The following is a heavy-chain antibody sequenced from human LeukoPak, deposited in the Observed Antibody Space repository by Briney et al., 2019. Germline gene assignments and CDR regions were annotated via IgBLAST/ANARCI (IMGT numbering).Heavy chain of an antibody. J-gene: IGHJ4*02. V-gene: IGHV3-21*06. CDR1: GFTFSSYS. CDR3: ARDGVAELMSALDY. CDR2: ISSSSTYI. Sequence: GGSLRLSCAASGFTFSSYSMNWVRQAPGKGLEWVSFISSSSTYIYYADSLKGRFTISRDNAKNSLYLQMNSLRAEDTAVYYCARDGVAELMSALDYWGQGILVAVSS. D-gene: IGHD1-26*01.